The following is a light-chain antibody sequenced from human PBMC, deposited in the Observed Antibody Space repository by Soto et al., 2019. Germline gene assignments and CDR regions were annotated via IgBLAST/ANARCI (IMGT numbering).Light chain of an antibody. CDR2: DAS. Sequence: DIQMTQSPSTLSASVGDRVTITCRARQSISSWLAWYQQKPGKAPKLLIYDASSLESGVPSRFSGSGSGTEFTLTISSLQPDDFAPYYCQQYNSYPVTFGQGTKLEIK. CDR1: QSISSW. CDR3: QQYNSYPVT. V-gene: IGKV1-5*01. J-gene: IGKJ2*01.